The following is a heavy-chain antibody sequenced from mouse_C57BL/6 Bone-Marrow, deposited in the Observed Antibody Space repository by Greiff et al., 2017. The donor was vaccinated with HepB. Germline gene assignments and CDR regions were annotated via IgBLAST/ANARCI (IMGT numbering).Heavy chain of an antibody. J-gene: IGHJ4*01. CDR2: INPNYGTT. CDR1: GYSFTDYN. Sequence: VQLKESGPELVKPGASVKISCKASGYSFTDYNMNWVKQSNGKSLEWIGVINPNYGTTSYNQKFKGKATLTVDQSSSTAYMQLNSLTSEDSAVYYCAEDYDGGYCAVDCWGQGTSVTVSS. CDR3: AEDYDGGYCAVDC. D-gene: IGHD2-4*01. V-gene: IGHV1-39*01.